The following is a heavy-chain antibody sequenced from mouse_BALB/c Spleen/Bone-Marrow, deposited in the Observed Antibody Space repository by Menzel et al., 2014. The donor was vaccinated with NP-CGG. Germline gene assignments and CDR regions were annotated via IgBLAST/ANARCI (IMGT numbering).Heavy chain of an antibody. CDR3: AYYRYDEGGFAF. D-gene: IGHD2-14*01. J-gene: IGHJ3*01. CDR2: IDPANGNT. CDR1: GFNIKDTY. Sequence: VQLQQSGAELVKPGASVKLSCTASGFNIKDTYMHWVKQRPEQGLEWIVGIDPANGNTKYEPKFQGKATITADTSSNTAYLQPSSLTSEDTAVYYCAYYRYDEGGFAFWGQGTLVTVSA. V-gene: IGHV14-3*02.